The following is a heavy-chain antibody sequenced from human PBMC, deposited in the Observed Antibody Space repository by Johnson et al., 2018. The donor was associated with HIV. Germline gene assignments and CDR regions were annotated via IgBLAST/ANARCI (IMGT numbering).Heavy chain of an antibody. CDR2: IKSNIDGGTI. V-gene: IGHV3-15*01. CDR1: GLIFSNAW. CDR3: TTDFTLDAFDI. J-gene: IGHJ3*02. Sequence: VQLVESGGDLVKPGGSLRLSCAASGLIFSNAWMTWVRQAPGKGLEWVGRIKSNIDGGTIDYGAPVKGRFTISRDDSNNTLYLQMNSLKTEDTAVYYCTTDFTLDAFDIWGQGTMVTVSS.